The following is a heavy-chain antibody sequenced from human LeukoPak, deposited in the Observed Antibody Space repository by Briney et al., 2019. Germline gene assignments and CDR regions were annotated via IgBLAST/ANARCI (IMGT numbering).Heavy chain of an antibody. Sequence: SETPSLTCAVYGGSFSGYYWSWIRQPPGKGLEWIGEINHSGSTNYNPSLKSRVTISVDTSKNQFSLKLSSVTAADTAVYYCARGRGMSSSWFPFDYWGQGTLVTVSS. CDR2: INHSGST. CDR1: GGSFSGYY. D-gene: IGHD6-13*01. CDR3: ARGRGMSSSWFPFDY. J-gene: IGHJ4*02. V-gene: IGHV4-34*01.